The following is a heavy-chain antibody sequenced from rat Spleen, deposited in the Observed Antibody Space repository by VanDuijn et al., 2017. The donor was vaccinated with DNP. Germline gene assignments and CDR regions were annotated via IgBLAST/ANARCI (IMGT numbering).Heavy chain of an antibody. J-gene: IGHJ2*01. Sequence: EVQLVESGGGLVQPGRSLKLSCAASGFTFSDYDMAWVRQAPTKGLEWVASINTDGVVTYYRRSVRGRFTVSRDNRKSFLYLQMDSLRSEDTATYYCAKPWFGGFDYWGQGVMVTVSP. CDR2: INTDGVVT. V-gene: IGHV5S23*01. CDR3: AKPWFGGFDY. D-gene: IGHD1-12*03. CDR1: GFTFSDYD.